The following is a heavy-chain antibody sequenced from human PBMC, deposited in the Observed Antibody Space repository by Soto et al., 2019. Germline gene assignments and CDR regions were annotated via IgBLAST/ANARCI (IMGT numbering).Heavy chain of an antibody. Sequence: QVQLVESGGDMVQPGRSLRLSCAASGFTFSSYGMHWVRQAPGKGLEWVAGIWSDGGNKYYADSVKGRFTISRDNSKNRLNLQMTRLRAEDTVVYYCVGDWYTAMAANAFGMWGHGTMVTVSS. V-gene: IGHV3-33*01. J-gene: IGHJ3*02. D-gene: IGHD5-18*01. CDR1: GFTFSSYG. CDR3: VGDWYTAMAANAFGM. CDR2: IWSDGGNK.